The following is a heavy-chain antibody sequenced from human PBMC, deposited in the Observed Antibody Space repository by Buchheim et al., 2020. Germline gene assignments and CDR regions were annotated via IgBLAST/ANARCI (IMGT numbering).Heavy chain of an antibody. CDR3: AKDRSYCSGGSCPNYFDY. V-gene: IGHV3-30*18. J-gene: IGHJ4*02. CDR1: GFTFSRYH. Sequence: QAQLVESGGGVVQPGRSLRLSCAASGFTFSRYHMHWVRQAPGKGLEWLAVISYDGSHKYYADSVKGRFTISRDNSKNRLYLQMNSLRAEDTAVYYCAKDRSYCSGGSCPNYFDYWGQGTL. CDR2: ISYDGSHK. D-gene: IGHD2-15*01.